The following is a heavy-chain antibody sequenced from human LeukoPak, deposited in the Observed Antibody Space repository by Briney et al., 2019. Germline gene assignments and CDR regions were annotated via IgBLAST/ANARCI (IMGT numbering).Heavy chain of an antibody. Sequence: GGSLRLSCAASGFTFNNAWMSWVRQAPGRGLEWVGHLKSKTDGGTTDYGAPVKGRFTISRDDSKNTLCLQMNSLKTEDTAVYYCTTGTSGWSSWGQGTLVTVSS. CDR1: GFTFNNAW. CDR3: TTGTSGWSS. CDR2: LKSKTDGGTT. V-gene: IGHV3-15*01. D-gene: IGHD6-19*01. J-gene: IGHJ4*02.